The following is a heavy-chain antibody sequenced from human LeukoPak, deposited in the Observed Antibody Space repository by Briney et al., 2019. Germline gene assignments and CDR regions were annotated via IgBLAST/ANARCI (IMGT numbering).Heavy chain of an antibody. V-gene: IGHV3-30-3*01. CDR3: AGAGFLEWLPDDY. CDR1: GFTFSSYA. D-gene: IGHD3-3*01. CDR2: ISYDGSNK. J-gene: IGHJ4*02. Sequence: GGSLRLSCAASGFTFSSYAMHWVRQAPGKGLEWVAVISYDGSNKYYADSVKGRFTISRDNSKNTLYLQMNSLRAEDTAVYYCAGAGFLEWLPDDYWGQGTLVTVSS.